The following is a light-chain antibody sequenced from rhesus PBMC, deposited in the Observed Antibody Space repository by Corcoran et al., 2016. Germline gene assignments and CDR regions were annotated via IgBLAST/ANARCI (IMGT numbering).Light chain of an antibody. CDR1: ENVNNY. Sequence: DIQMTQSPSSLSASVGDRVTITCRASENVNNYLNWYQQKPGKAPKLLIYKASNLQSGVPSRFRGSGSGTDYTFTISSLQPEDVATYYCQHGYGTPYSFGQGTKVEIK. CDR2: KAS. J-gene: IGKJ2*01. CDR3: QHGYGTPYS. V-gene: IGKV1-74*01.